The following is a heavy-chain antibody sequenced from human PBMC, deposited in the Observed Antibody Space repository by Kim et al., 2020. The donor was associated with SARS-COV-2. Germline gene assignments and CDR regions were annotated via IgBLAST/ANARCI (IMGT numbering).Heavy chain of an antibody. Sequence: RYSPSFQGQVTISADKSNSTAYLQWSSLKASDTAMYYCAKLVTVVTPFDYWGQGTLVTVSS. CDR3: AKLVTVVTPFDY. D-gene: IGHD2-21*02. J-gene: IGHJ4*02. V-gene: IGHV5-51*01.